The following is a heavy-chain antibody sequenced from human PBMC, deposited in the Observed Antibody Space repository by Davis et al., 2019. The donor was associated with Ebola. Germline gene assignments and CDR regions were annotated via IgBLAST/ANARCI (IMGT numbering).Heavy chain of an antibody. Sequence: SETLSLTCAVYGLSFSGYYLRWIRQPPGKGLEWIGYIYYSGSTNYNPSLKSRVTISVDTSKNQFSLKLSSVTAADTAVYYCARVDRSWYHYWGQGTLVTVSS. D-gene: IGHD6-13*01. CDR1: GLSFSGYY. V-gene: IGHV4-59*01. CDR3: ARVDRSWYHY. CDR2: IYYSGST. J-gene: IGHJ4*02.